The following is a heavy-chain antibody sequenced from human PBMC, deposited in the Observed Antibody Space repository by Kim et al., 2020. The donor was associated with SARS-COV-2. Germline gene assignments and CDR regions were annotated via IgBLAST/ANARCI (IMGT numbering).Heavy chain of an antibody. V-gene: IGHV3-23*01. D-gene: IGHD2-2*01. CDR1: GFTFSSYA. CDR3: AYFVPAAMLLQEYYYYYGMDV. J-gene: IGHJ6*02. CDR2: ISGSGGST. Sequence: GGSLRLSCAASGFTFSSYAMSWVRQAPGKGLEWVSAISGSGGSTYYADSVKGRFTISRDNSKNTLYLQMNSLRAEDTAVYYCAYFVPAAMLLQEYYYYYGMDVWGQGTTVTVSS.